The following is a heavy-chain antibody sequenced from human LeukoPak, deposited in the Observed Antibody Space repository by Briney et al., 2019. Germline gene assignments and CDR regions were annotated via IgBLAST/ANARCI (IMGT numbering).Heavy chain of an antibody. CDR2: ISWNSGSI. Sequence: GRSLRLSCAASGFTFDDYAMHWVRQAPGKGLEWVSGISWNSGSIGYADSVKGRFTISRDNAKNSLYLQMNSLRAEDTALYYCYGFSHRRSGDDAFDIWGQGTMVTVSS. CDR3: YGFSHRRSGDDAFDI. V-gene: IGHV3-9*01. J-gene: IGHJ3*02. D-gene: IGHD3-10*01. CDR1: GFTFDDYA.